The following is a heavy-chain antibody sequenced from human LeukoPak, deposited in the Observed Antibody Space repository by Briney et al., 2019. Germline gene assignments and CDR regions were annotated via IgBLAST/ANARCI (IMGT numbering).Heavy chain of an antibody. CDR2: ISSGGGST. CDR3: AKVAKYYYGSETYYFFEH. CDR1: GFTFSSYG. D-gene: IGHD3-10*01. V-gene: IGHV3-23*01. Sequence: GGTLRLSCAASGFTFSSYGMCWVRQAPGKGLEWVSDISSGGGSTYYADSVKGRFTISRDNSKNTLYLQMNSLRVEDTAVYYCAKVAKYYYGSETYYFFEHWGQGTPVTASS. J-gene: IGHJ4*02.